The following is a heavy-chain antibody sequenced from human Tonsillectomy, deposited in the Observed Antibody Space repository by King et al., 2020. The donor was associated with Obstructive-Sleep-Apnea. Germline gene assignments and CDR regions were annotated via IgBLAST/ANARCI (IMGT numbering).Heavy chain of an antibody. V-gene: IGHV3-30*02. CDR1: GFTFSSYG. J-gene: IGHJ4*02. CDR2: IRDDASNN. CDR3: AKDSADYVGGTLDY. Sequence: VQLVESGGGVVQPGRSLRLSCAASGFTFSSYGMHWVRQAPGKGLEWVAFIRDDASNNCCADSVKGRFNISRDNSKNTLYLQMNSLRAEDTAVYYCAKDSADYVGGTLDYWGQGTLVTVSS. D-gene: IGHD4-23*01.